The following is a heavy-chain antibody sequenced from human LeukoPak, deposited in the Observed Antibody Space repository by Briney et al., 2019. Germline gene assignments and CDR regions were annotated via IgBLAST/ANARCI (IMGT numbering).Heavy chain of an antibody. D-gene: IGHD2-21*02. CDR2: ISGSSGST. CDR3: ATVRALVTADH. V-gene: IGHV3-23*01. CDR1: GWNLVDYF. J-gene: IGHJ4*02. Sequence: GGALPLSCACCGWNLVDYFMSWVRQAGGRAREWVSAISGSSGSTFSADSVKGRFTISRDNSRNTVYLQMRSLRVEDTAVYYCATVRALVTADHWGQGALVTVSS.